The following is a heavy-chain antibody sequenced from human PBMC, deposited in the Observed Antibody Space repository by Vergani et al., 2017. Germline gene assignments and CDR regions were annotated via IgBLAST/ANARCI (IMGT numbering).Heavy chain of an antibody. J-gene: IGHJ4*02. V-gene: IGHV3-7*01. CDR1: EFILGTYW. D-gene: IGHD6-19*01. Sequence: VRLVESGGGLVQPGGSLRLSCTGSEFILGTYWMTWVRQAPRKGLEWVASIKQDGSEKQYVDSVKGRFTISRDNVRNLVFLEMHDLRVADTAVYYCARELVAGTKEIDYWGQGTLVTVSS. CDR3: ARELVAGTKEIDY. CDR2: IKQDGSEK.